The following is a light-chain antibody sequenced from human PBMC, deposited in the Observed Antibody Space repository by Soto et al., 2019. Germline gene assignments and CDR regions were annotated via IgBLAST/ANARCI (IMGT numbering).Light chain of an antibody. CDR3: CSNGKSSTFDVV. J-gene: IGLJ2*01. CDR2: EDN. CDR1: NSDVGSYNL. V-gene: IGLV2-23*01. Sequence: QSVLTQPASVSGSPGQSITISCTGTNSDVGSYNLVSWYQHHPGKAPKLMIYEDNKRPSGVSDRFSGSNSGNTASLTISGLQAEDEADYYCCSNGKSSTFDVVFGGGTKVTVL.